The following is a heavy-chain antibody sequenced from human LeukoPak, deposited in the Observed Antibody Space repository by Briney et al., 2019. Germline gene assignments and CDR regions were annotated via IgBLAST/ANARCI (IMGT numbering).Heavy chain of an antibody. Sequence: PSETLSLTCTVSGGSISSHYWSWIRQPPGKRLEWIGYIYYSGSTNYNPSLKSRVTISVDTSKNQFSLKLSSVTAADTAVYYCARDKYYMDVWGKGTTVTVSS. CDR2: IYYSGST. CDR3: ARDKYYMDV. V-gene: IGHV4-59*11. CDR1: GGSISSHY. J-gene: IGHJ6*03.